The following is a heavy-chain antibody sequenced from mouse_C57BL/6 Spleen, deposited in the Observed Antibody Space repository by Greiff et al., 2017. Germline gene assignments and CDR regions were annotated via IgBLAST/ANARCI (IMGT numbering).Heavy chain of an antibody. CDR1: GYTFTSYW. J-gene: IGHJ2*01. V-gene: IGHV1-5*01. D-gene: IGHD2-4*01. CDR2: IYPGNSDT. CDR3: TNYDYDVGYYFDY. Sequence: EVKLVESGTVLARPGASVKMSCKTSGYTFTSYWMHWVKQRPGQGLEWIGAIYPGNSDTSYNQKFKGKAKLTAVTSASTAYMELSSLTNEDSAVYYCTNYDYDVGYYFDYWGQGTTLTVSS.